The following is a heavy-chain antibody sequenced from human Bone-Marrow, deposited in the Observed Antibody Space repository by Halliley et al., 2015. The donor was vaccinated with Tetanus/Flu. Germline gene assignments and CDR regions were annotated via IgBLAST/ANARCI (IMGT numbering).Heavy chain of an antibody. J-gene: IGHJ4*02. CDR1: GYGFNTYW. CDR2: IYPDDSDT. Sequence: QLVQSGAEVKKPGESLKISCKCSGYGFNTYWIGWVRQMPGKGLECMGIIYPDDSDTRYSQSLQGRVTMSVDRSTNTAYLQWSSLKASDTAIYYCARRHDWGLDYWGQGTLVTVSS. CDR3: ARRHDWGLDY. V-gene: IGHV5-51*01. D-gene: IGHD7-27*01.